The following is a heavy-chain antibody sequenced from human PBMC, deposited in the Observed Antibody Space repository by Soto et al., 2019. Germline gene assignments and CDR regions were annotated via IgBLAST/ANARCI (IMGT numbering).Heavy chain of an antibody. D-gene: IGHD3-22*01. V-gene: IGHV3-23*01. CDR3: AKNPEGYYDSSGYYSTSPRYFDY. J-gene: IGHJ4*02. CDR2: ISGSGGST. Sequence: GGSLRLSCAASGFTFSSYAMSWVRQAPGKGLEWVSAISGSGGSTYYADSVKGRFTISRDNSKNTLYLQMNSLRAEDTAVYYCAKNPEGYYDSSGYYSTSPRYFDYWGQGTLVTVSS. CDR1: GFTFSSYA.